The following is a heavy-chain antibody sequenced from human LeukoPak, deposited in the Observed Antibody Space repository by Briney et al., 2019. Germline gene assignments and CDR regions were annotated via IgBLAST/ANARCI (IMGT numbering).Heavy chain of an antibody. V-gene: IGHV1-2*02. CDR1: GYTFTGYY. CDR2: INPNSGGT. CDR3: ARGSLELPSAGVRWFDP. J-gene: IGHJ5*02. D-gene: IGHD1-7*01. Sequence: ASVKVSCKASGYTFTGYYMHWVRQAPGQGLEWMGWINPNSGGTNYAQKFQGRVTMARDTSISTAYMELSRLRSDDTAVYYCARGSLELPSAGVRWFDPWGQGTLVTVSS.